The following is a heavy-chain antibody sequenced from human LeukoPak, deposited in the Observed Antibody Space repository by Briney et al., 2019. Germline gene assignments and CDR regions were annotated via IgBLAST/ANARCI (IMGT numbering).Heavy chain of an antibody. CDR1: GYTFTSYG. CDR3: ARGILDSSGWYRRSQNWFDP. D-gene: IGHD6-19*01. CDR2: MNPNSGNT. V-gene: IGHV1-8*03. J-gene: IGHJ5*02. Sequence: GASVKVSCKASGYTFTSYGISWVRQAPGQGLEWMGWMNPNSGNTGYAQKFQGRVTITRNTSISTAYMELSSLRSEDTAVYYCARGILDSSGWYRRSQNWFDPWGQGTLVTVSS.